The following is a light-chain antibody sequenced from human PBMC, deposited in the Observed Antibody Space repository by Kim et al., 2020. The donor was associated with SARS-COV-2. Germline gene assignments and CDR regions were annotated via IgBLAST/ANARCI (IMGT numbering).Light chain of an antibody. V-gene: IGLV3-1*01. J-gene: IGLJ2*01. Sequence: SYELTQPPSVSVSPGQTASITCSGDKLGDKYACWYQQKPGQSPVLVIYQDSKRPSGIPERFSGSNSGKTATLTISGTQAMDEADYYCQAWDSRTGVFGGG. CDR2: QDS. CDR1: KLGDKY. CDR3: QAWDSRTGV.